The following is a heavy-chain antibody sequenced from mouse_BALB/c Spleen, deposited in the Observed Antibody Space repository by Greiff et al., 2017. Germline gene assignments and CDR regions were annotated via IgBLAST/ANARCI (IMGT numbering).Heavy chain of an antibody. D-gene: IGHD2-4*01. V-gene: IGHV3-6*02. CDR3: ARDQGAYDCDGSFAY. J-gene: IGHJ3*01. CDR2: ISYDGSN. Sequence: EVQLQESGPGLVKPSQSLSLTCSVTGYSITSGYYWNWIRQFPGNKLEWMGYISYDGSNNYNPSLKNRISITRDTSKNQFFLKLNSVTTEDTATYYCARDQGAYDCDGSFAYWGQGTLVTVSA. CDR1: GYSITSGYY.